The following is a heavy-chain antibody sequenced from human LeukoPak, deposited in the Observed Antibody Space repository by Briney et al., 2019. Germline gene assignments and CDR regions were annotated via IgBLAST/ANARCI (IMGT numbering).Heavy chain of an antibody. Sequence: PGGSLRLSCAASGFTFSDYYMSWIRQAPGKGRAWVSYISSSGSTIYYADSVKGRFTISRGNAKNSLYLQMNSLKAEDTAVYYCARVATIPDYWGQGTLVTVSS. CDR3: ARVATIPDY. CDR2: ISSSGSTI. J-gene: IGHJ4*02. CDR1: GFTFSDYY. D-gene: IGHD5-12*01. V-gene: IGHV3-11*04.